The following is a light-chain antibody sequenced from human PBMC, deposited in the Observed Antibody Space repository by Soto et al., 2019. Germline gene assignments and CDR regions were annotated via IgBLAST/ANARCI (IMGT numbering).Light chain of an antibody. CDR2: DVS. Sequence: QSALTQPASVSGSPGQSITIACTGTSSDVGGYNYVSWYQQHPGKAPKLMIYDVSNRPSGVSNRFSGSKSGNTASLPISGLQAEDEADYCCSSYTSSTTLVFGGGTKLTVL. J-gene: IGLJ2*01. V-gene: IGLV2-14*01. CDR1: SSDVGGYNY. CDR3: SSYTSSTTLV.